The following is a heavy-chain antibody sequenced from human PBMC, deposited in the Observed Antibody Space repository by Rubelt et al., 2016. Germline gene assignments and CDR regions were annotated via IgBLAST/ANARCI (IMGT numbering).Heavy chain of an antibody. Sequence: QVQLVQSGAEVKKPGASVKASCKASGYTFTSYAMHSVRQAPGHRLEGMGSFNAGNGNPKYSQKFQGRVSITRDTSASTAYMGLSSLGSEDTAVYYCARDIYSGSYYGYWGQGTLVTVSS. D-gene: IGHD1-26*01. J-gene: IGHJ4*02. CDR1: GYTFTSYA. CDR3: ARDIYSGSYYGY. CDR2: FNAGNGNP. V-gene: IGHV1-3*01.